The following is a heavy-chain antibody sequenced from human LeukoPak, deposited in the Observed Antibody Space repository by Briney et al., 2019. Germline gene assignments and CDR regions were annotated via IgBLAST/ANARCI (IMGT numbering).Heavy chain of an antibody. J-gene: IGHJ4*02. CDR2: ISAYNGNT. CDR3: ARAGMYSSGYYWGY. V-gene: IGHV1-18*01. Sequence: ASVKVSCKASGYTFTSYGITWVRQAPGQGPEWMGWISAYNGNTNYAQKVQGRVTMTTDTSTSTAYMELRSLRSDDTAVYYCARAGMYSSGYYWGYWGQGTLVTVSS. CDR1: GYTFTSYG. D-gene: IGHD3-22*01.